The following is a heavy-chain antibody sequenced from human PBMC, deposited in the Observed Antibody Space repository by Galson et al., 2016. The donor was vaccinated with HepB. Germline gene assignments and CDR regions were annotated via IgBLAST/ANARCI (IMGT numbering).Heavy chain of an antibody. V-gene: IGHV4/OR15-8*02. Sequence: SETLSLTCVVSGDSISSSDWWSWVRQSPGKGLEWIGEIYRSGNTNYNTSLKSRVTMSIDKSKSQFSLSLSSVTDADTATYYCARVVVIPAAKGFDSWGQGTLVTVSP. D-gene: IGHD2-2*01. CDR2: IYRSGNT. J-gene: IGHJ4*02. CDR3: ARVVVIPAAKGFDS. CDR1: GDSISSSDW.